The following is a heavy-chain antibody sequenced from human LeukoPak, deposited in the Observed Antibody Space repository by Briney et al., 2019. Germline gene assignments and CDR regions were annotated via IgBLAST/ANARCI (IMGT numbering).Heavy chain of an antibody. CDR3: ARPGIAVTGDY. D-gene: IGHD6-19*01. CDR1: GFTFSSYW. CDR2: INSDGSYT. J-gene: IGHJ4*02. Sequence: GGSLRLSCAASGFTFSSYWMHWVRQAPGKGLVWVSRINSDGSYTGYADSVKGRFTISRDNAKNTVYLQMNSLRAEDTAVYYCARPGIAVTGDYWGQGTLVTVSS. V-gene: IGHV3-74*01.